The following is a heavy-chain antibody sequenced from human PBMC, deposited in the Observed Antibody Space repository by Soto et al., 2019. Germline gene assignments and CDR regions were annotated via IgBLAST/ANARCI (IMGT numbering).Heavy chain of an antibody. D-gene: IGHD6-19*01. J-gene: IGHJ5*02. CDR1: GYIFTGYY. CDR3: ARSKQWPNWFDP. Sequence: ASVKVSCKASGYIFTGYYMHWVRQAPGQGLEWMGWINPNSGGTSYAQRFQGRVTMTRVTSISTAFMELSRLRSDDTAVYFCARSKQWPNWFDPWGQGTLVTVSS. CDR2: INPNSGGT. V-gene: IGHV1-2*02.